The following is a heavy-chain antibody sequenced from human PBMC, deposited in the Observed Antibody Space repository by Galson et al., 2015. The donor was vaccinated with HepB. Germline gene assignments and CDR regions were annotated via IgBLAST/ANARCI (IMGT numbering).Heavy chain of an antibody. Sequence: SLRLSCAASGFTFSSYAMSWVRQAPGKGLEWVSAISGSGGSTYYADSVKGRFTISRDNSKNTLYLLMNSLRAEDTAVYYCAKIEGPYYDILTGYYIVDYWGQGTLVTVSS. CDR3: AKIEGPYYDILTGYYIVDY. CDR1: GFTFSSYA. J-gene: IGHJ4*02. CDR2: ISGSGGST. V-gene: IGHV3-23*01. D-gene: IGHD3-9*01.